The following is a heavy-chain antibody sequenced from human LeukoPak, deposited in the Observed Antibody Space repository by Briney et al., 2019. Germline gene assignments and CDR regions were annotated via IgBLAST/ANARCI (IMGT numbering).Heavy chain of an antibody. Sequence: GGSLRLSCAASGFTFTKYWMTWVRQAPGKGLEWVGNIKQDGSDKNYMDSVKGRFTISRDNAKNSLYLQMNSLRAEDTAVYYCARVYIIVGATPFDYWGQGTLVTVSS. D-gene: IGHD1-26*01. CDR2: IKQDGSDK. J-gene: IGHJ4*02. CDR3: ARVYIIVGATPFDY. CDR1: GFTFTKYW. V-gene: IGHV3-7*01.